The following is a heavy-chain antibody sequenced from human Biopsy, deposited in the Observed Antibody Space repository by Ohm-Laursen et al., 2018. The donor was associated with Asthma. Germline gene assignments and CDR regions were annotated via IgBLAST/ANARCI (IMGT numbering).Heavy chain of an antibody. CDR2: INPNSGGT. V-gene: IGHV1-2*06. Sequence: SVKVSCKASGYTFIGSHIHWMRQAPGQGLEWMGRINPNSGGTNYAQKFQVRVTMTTDTSMSTAYMEVSRLRSDDTAVYYCARVQESAEDRWFDLWGQGTLVTVSS. CDR3: ARVQESAEDRWFDL. J-gene: IGHJ5*02. D-gene: IGHD2-2*01. CDR1: GYTFIGSH.